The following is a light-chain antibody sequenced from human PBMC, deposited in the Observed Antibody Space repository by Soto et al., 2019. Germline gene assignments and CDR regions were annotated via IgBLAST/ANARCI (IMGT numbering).Light chain of an antibody. CDR1: QSISSW. CDR2: QAS. J-gene: IGKJ1*01. CDR3: QQYNSYSVT. V-gene: IGKV1-5*03. Sequence: DIQMTQSPSTLSASVGDRVTITCRASQSISSWLAWYQQKPGKAPKLLIFQASISETGVPSRFSGSGSGTDFTLTINGLQPDDFATYYCQQYNSYSVTFGQGTKVEVK.